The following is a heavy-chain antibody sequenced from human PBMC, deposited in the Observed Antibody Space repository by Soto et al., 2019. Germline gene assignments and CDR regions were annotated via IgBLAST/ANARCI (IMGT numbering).Heavy chain of an antibody. V-gene: IGHV3-21*01. Sequence: GGSLRLSCAASGFTFSSYSMNWVRQAPGKGLEWVSSISSSSSYIYYADSVKGRFTISRDNAKNSLYLQMNSLRAEDTAVYYCARDHHVAPAPPGYWGKGTLVTVYS. D-gene: IGHD2-2*01. J-gene: IGHJ1*01. CDR2: ISSSSSYI. CDR3: ARDHHVAPAPPGY. CDR1: GFTFSSYS.